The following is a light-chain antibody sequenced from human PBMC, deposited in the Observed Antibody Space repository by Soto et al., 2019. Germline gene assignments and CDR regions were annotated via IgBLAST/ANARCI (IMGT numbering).Light chain of an antibody. J-gene: IGKJ1*01. Sequence: EIVMTQSPATLSVSPVERSTLSCRASQSVSSNLAWYQQKPGQAPRLLIYGASTRATGIPARFSGSGSGTDFSLTIRRLEPEDFAVYYCQQYGSSRTFGQGTKVDIK. CDR2: GAS. CDR1: QSVSSN. V-gene: IGKV3-15*01. CDR3: QQYGSSRT.